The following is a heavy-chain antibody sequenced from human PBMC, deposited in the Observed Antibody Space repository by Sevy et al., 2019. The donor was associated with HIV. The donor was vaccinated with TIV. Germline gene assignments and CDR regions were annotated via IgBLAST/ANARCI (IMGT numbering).Heavy chain of an antibody. CDR1: GGTFSSYA. CDR2: IIPIFGTA. Sequence: ASVKVSCKASGGTFSSYAISWVRQAPGQGLEWMGGIIPIFGTANYARKFQGRVTITADKSTSTAYMELSSLRSEDTAVYYCARVDCSGGSCYPLFNYYYMDVWGKGTTVTVSS. CDR3: ARVDCSGGSCYPLFNYYYMDV. J-gene: IGHJ6*03. D-gene: IGHD2-15*01. V-gene: IGHV1-69*06.